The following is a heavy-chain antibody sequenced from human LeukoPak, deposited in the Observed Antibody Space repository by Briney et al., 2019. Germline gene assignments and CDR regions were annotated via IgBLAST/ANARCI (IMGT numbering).Heavy chain of an antibody. CDR2: IYSGGST. CDR3: ARLPGDVVVTATHRRRDSGMDV. CDR1: GFTVSSNY. V-gene: IGHV3-53*01. J-gene: IGHJ6*02. Sequence: QAGGSLRLSCAASGFTVSSNYMSWVRQAPGKGLEWVSVIYSGGSTYYADSVKGRFTISRDNSKNTLYLQMNSLRAEDTAVYYCARLPGDVVVTATHRRRDSGMDVWGQGTTVTVSS. D-gene: IGHD2-21*02.